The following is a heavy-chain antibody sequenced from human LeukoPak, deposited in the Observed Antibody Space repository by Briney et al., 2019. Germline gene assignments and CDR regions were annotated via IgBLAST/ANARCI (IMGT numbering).Heavy chain of an antibody. CDR3: ARGGDILTGYYWDYFDY. V-gene: IGHV4-59*01. Sequence: SETLSLTCTDSGGSISSYYWSWIRQPPGKELEWIGYICYSGSTNYNPSLKSRVTISVDTSKNQFSLKLSSVTAADTAVYYCARGGDILTGYYWDYFDYWGQGTLVTVSS. J-gene: IGHJ4*02. D-gene: IGHD3-9*01. CDR1: GGSISSYY. CDR2: ICYSGST.